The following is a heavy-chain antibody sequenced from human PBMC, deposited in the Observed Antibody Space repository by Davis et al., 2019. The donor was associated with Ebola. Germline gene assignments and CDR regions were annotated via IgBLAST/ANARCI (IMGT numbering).Heavy chain of an antibody. CDR2: IKQDGSEK. J-gene: IGHJ6*02. D-gene: IGHD5-12*01. CDR1: GFTFSNYW. CDR3: VSGDGRGSSYDMDV. Sequence: GESLKISCAASGFTFSNYWMSWVRQAPGKGPEWLAIIKQDGSEKYYVDSVKGRYTISRDNAKSSLFLQTDSLRADDTAVYYCVSGDGRGSSYDMDVWGQGTTVTVSS. V-gene: IGHV3-7*03.